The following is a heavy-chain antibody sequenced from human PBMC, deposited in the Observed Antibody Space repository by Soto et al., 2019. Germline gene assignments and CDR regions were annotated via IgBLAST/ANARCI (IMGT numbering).Heavy chain of an antibody. CDR3: AGHITMVRGVIYYYYGMDV. Sequence: SLKVSCKTSESTLPRYTINWVRQAPVQSRDWMGWISAYNGNTNCSQKLQERVTMTTDTSTSAAYLELRSLRSDDLAVYYCAGHITMVRGVIYYYYGMDVWGQGTTVTVSS. D-gene: IGHD3-10*01. CDR2: ISAYNGNT. CDR1: ESTLPRYT. J-gene: IGHJ6*02. V-gene: IGHV1-18*03.